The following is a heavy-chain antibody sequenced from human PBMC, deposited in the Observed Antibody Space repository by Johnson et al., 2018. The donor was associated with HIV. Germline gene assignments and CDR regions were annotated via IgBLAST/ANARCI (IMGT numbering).Heavy chain of an antibody. D-gene: IGHD3-16*01. CDR3: GRMGGHHGFDI. Sequence: MMLVESGGGVVQPGRSLRLSCAASGFTVSSNYMSWVRQAPGKGLEWVSVIYSGGSTIYHAESVKGRFTISRDNAKNSLYLQMNSLRPEDTALYYCGRMGGHHGFDIWGQGTMVTVSS. CDR1: GFTVSSNY. J-gene: IGHJ3*02. CDR2: IYSGGSTI. V-gene: IGHV3-66*02.